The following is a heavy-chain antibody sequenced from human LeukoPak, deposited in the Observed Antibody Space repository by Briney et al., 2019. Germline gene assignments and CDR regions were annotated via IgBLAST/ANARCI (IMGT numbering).Heavy chain of an antibody. CDR2: ISSNGGST. D-gene: IGHD3-22*01. V-gene: IGHV3-64*01. J-gene: IGHJ4*02. Sequence: PGGSLRLSCAASGFTFSSYAMHWVRQAPGKGLEYVSAISSNGGSTYYANSVKGRFTISRDNSKNTLYLQMGSLRAEDTAVYYCVRGGGRGDYNERYYFDYWGQGTLVTVSS. CDR1: GFTFSSYA. CDR3: VRGGGRGDYNERYYFDY.